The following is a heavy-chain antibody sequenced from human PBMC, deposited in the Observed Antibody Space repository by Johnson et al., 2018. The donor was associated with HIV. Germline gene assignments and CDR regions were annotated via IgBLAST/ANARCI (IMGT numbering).Heavy chain of an antibody. D-gene: IGHD2-8*02. CDR3: AKDPIVLVVYAISAFDI. Sequence: VQLVESGGGVVRPGGSLRLSCAASGFTFDDYGMSWVRQAPGKGLEWVSGINWNGGSTGYADSVKGRFTISRDNAKNSLYLQMNSLRAEDTAVYYCAKDPIVLVVYAISAFDIWGQGTMVTVSP. CDR2: INWNGGST. J-gene: IGHJ3*02. CDR1: GFTFDDYG. V-gene: IGHV3-20*04.